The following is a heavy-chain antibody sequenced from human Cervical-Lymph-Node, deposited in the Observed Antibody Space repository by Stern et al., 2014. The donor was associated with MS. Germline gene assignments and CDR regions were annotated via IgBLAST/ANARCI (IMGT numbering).Heavy chain of an antibody. CDR3: AREMRRFLEWPYYFFGMDV. J-gene: IGHJ6*02. Sequence: VQLVDSGGGVVQPGRSLRLSCAASGFTFSSHTLNWVRKAPGKGLEWVAVISYDGSNQYYADSVRGRFTISRDNSKNTLYLQMNILKSEDTAVYYCAREMRRFLEWPYYFFGMDVWGQGTTVTVSS. D-gene: IGHD3-3*01. CDR2: ISYDGSNQ. V-gene: IGHV3-30-3*01. CDR1: GFTFSSHT.